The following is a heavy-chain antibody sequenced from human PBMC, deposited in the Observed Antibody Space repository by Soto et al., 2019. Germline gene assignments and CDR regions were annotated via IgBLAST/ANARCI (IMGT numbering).Heavy chain of an antibody. CDR1: GFTFSSYA. CDR3: AKTDNWNANYYYGMDV. Sequence: GGSLRLSCAASGFTFSSYAMSWVRQAPGKGLEWVSAISGSGGSTYYADSVKGRFTISRDNSKNTLYLQMNSLRAEDTAVYYCAKTDNWNANYYYGMDVWGQGTTVTVSS. J-gene: IGHJ6*02. D-gene: IGHD1-20*01. CDR2: ISGSGGST. V-gene: IGHV3-23*01.